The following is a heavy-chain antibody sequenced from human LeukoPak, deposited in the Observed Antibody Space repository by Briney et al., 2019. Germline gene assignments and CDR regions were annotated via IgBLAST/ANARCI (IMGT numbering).Heavy chain of an antibody. CDR1: GGTFSSYA. J-gene: IGHJ5*02. Sequence: ASVKVSCKASGGTFSSYAISWVRQAPGQGLEWMGRIIAIFGTANYAQKFQGRVTITTDESTSTAYMELSSLRSEDTAVYYCARDPRYSSSWYWFDPWGQGTLVTVSS. D-gene: IGHD6-13*01. V-gene: IGHV1-69*05. CDR2: IIAIFGTA. CDR3: ARDPRYSSSWYWFDP.